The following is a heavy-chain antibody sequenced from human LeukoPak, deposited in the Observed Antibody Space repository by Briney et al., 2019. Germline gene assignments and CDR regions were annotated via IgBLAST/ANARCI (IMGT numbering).Heavy chain of an antibody. D-gene: IGHD2-15*01. CDR3: ARGGDCSGGSCYSGHWFDP. Sequence: ASVKVSCKASGGTFSSYAISWVRQAPGQGLEWMGGIIPIFGTANYAQKFQGRVTITADESTSTAYMELSSLRSEDTAVCYCARGGDCSGGSCYSGHWFDPWGQGTLVTVSS. CDR1: GGTFSSYA. V-gene: IGHV1-69*13. CDR2: IIPIFGTA. J-gene: IGHJ5*02.